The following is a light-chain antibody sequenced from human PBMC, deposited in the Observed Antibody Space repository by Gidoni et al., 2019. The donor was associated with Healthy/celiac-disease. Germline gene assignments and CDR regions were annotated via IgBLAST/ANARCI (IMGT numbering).Light chain of an antibody. CDR3: QQYNSYWT. CDR2: RAS. Sequence: DIQMTQSPSTLSASVGDRVTITCRASQSVNSWLAWYQQKPGKAPKLLIYRASSFESGVPSRFSGSGAGTEFTLTISSLQPDDFATYYGQQYNSYWTFGQGTRVEIK. J-gene: IGKJ1*01. V-gene: IGKV1-5*03. CDR1: QSVNSW.